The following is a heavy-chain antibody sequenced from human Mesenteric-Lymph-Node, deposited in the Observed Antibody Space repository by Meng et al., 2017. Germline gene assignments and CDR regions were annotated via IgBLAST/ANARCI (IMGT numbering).Heavy chain of an antibody. CDR2: IWYDGSNK. Sequence: GESLKISCAASGFTFSSYGMHWVRQAPGKGLEWVAVIWYDGSNKYYADSVKGRFTISRDNSKNTLYLQMNSLRAEDTAVYYCASDHEWFGENYFDYWGQGTLVTVSS. CDR3: ASDHEWFGENYFDY. D-gene: IGHD3-10*01. J-gene: IGHJ4*02. V-gene: IGHV3-33*01. CDR1: GFTFSSYG.